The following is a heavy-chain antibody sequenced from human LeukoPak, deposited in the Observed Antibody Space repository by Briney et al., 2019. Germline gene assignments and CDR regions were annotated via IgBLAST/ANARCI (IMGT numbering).Heavy chain of an antibody. J-gene: IGHJ6*03. CDR3: ARERNGWYPPYYYYYMDV. CDR2: INTNTGNP. D-gene: IGHD6-19*01. Sequence: ASVKVSCKASGYTFTSYYMHWVRQAPGQGLEWMGWINTNTGNPTYAQGFTGRFVFSLDTSVSTAYLQISSLKAEDTAVYYCARERNGWYPPYYYYYMDVWGKGTTVTVSS. CDR1: GYTFTSYY. V-gene: IGHV7-4-1*02.